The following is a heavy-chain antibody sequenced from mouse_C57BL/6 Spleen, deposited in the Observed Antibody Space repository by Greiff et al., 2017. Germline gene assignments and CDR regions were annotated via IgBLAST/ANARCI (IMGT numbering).Heavy chain of an antibody. Sequence: VQLQQSGAELVRPGASVTLSCKASGYTFTDYEMHWVKQTPVHGLEWIGAIDPETGGTAYNQKFKGKAILTADKSSSTAYMELRSLTSEDSAVYYCTRSGSNYVSFDSWGQGTTLTVSS. J-gene: IGHJ2*01. CDR3: TRSGSNYVSFDS. V-gene: IGHV1-15*01. CDR1: GYTFTDYE. D-gene: IGHD2-5*01. CDR2: IDPETGGT.